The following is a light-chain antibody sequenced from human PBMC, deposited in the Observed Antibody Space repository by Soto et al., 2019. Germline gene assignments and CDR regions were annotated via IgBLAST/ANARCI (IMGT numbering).Light chain of an antibody. CDR1: QSIITY. CDR3: QQSYSMWT. Sequence: DIQMTQSPSSLSASVGDRVTITCRASQSIITYLNWYQQKPGKAPKLLIYGASSLQSGVPSRFSGSGSGTGFTLTISSLQPEDFATYYCQQSYSMWTFGQGTKVDI. J-gene: IGKJ1*01. CDR2: GAS. V-gene: IGKV1-39*01.